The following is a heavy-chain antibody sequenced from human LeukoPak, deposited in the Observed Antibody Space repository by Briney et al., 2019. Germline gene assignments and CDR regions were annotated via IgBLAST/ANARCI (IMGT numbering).Heavy chain of an antibody. D-gene: IGHD3-22*01. CDR1: GFTFSSYD. V-gene: IGHV3-13*01. Sequence: PGGSLRLSCTASGFTFSSYDMHWVRQGTGKGLEWVSAIGTAGDTYYGGSVKGRFAISRDNSKNTVYLQMNSLRAEDTAIYYCAKDGDSTGYYSSYYNHMDVWGKGTSVTISS. J-gene: IGHJ6*03. CDR2: IGTAGDT. CDR3: AKDGDSTGYYSSYYNHMDV.